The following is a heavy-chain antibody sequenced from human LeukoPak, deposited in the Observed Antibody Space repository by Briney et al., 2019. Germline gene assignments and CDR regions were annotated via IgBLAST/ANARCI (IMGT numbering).Heavy chain of an antibody. D-gene: IGHD3-3*02. CDR1: GFTFSSYD. Sequence: GGSLRLSCEASGFTFSSYDMHWVRQVTGKGLEWGSAIDTAGGTYYSGSVKGRFIISRENAKNSLYLQVNSLRAGDTAVYFCARETLGPHFYGMDVWGQGTTVTVSS. V-gene: IGHV3-13*01. CDR3: ARETLGPHFYGMDV. CDR2: IDTAGGT. J-gene: IGHJ6*02.